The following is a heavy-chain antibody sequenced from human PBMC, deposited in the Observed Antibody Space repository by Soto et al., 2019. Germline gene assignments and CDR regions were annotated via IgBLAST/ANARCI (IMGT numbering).Heavy chain of an antibody. D-gene: IGHD7-27*01. CDR1: GFSVSISP. Sequence: GGPLRLSSGASGFSVSISPMHCVRQAPVKGAEWVALISYDGTNKFYADSVKGRFTISRDNSKSTLYLQVDSLRPEDAAVYYCARDPKTSRGQHWAFNYFDSWVQGTLVTVSS. CDR2: ISYDGTNK. V-gene: IGHV3-30-3*01. CDR3: ARDPKTSRGQHWAFNYFDS. J-gene: IGHJ4*02.